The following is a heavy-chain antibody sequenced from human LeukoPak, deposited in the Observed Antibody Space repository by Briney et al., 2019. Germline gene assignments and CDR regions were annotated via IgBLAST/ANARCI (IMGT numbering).Heavy chain of an antibody. CDR1: GGSFSGYY. J-gene: IGHJ4*02. D-gene: IGHD3-22*01. CDR2: INHSGST. V-gene: IGHV4-34*01. Sequence: PETLSLTCAVYGGSFSGYYWSWIRQPPGKGLEWIGEINHSGSTNYNPSLKSRVTISLDTSKNQFSLKLISVTAADTAVYYCARGVGSGYTDYWGQGALVTVSS. CDR3: ARGVGSGYTDY.